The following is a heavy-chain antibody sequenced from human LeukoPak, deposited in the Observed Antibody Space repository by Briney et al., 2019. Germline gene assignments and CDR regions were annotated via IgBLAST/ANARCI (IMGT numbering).Heavy chain of an antibody. CDR2: ISAYNGDT. V-gene: IGHV1-18*01. CDR1: GYTFNTYG. CDR3: AREGYYDVLTGYPGDY. Sequence: GASVTVSCKASGYTFNTYGISWVRQAPGQGLEWMGWISAYNGDTNYAQKLQDRVTMTTDTSTSTAYMEVRSLRSDDTAVYYCAREGYYDVLTGYPGDYWGQGTLVTVSS. J-gene: IGHJ4*02. D-gene: IGHD3-9*01.